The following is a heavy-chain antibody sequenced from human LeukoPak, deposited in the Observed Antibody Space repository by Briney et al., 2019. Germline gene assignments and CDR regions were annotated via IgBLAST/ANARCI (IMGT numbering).Heavy chain of an antibody. CDR1: GGSFSGSHYY. J-gene: IGHJ5*02. CDR3: ARDLYYGSNLRLFDP. CDR2: IYNSGST. Sequence: PSETLSLTCTVSGGSFSGSHYYWDWVRQPPGKGLEWIGNIYNSGSTYYNPSLKRRVTISIDTSKNQFSLKLSSVTAADTAMYYCARDLYYGSNLRLFDPWGQGTLVTVSS. V-gene: IGHV4-39*07. D-gene: IGHD3-22*01.